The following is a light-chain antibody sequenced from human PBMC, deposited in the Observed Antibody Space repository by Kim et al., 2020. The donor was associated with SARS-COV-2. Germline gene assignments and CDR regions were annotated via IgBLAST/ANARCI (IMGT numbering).Light chain of an antibody. J-gene: IGLJ3*02. V-gene: IGLV1-44*01. CDR1: SSDIGRNT. Sequence: ELTQPPSASGTPGQRVTMSCSGSSSDIGRNTVNWYQQVPGTAPKLLIHSNNQRPSGVPDRFSGSKSGTSASLAISGLHSEDEADYYCAAWDDSLNGFWVFGGGTQLTVL. CDR2: SNN. CDR3: AAWDDSLNGFWV.